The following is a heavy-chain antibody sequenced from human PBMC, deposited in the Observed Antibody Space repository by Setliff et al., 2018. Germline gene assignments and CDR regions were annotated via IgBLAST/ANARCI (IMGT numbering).Heavy chain of an antibody. CDR1: GGSFSTYF. CDR3: RLANCGKNCEEALDY. V-gene: IGHV4-34*01. CDR2: ISHSGSA. D-gene: IGHD2-21*01. J-gene: IGHJ4*02. Sequence: SETLSLTCAVYGGSFSTYFWSWIRQPPGKGLEWIGEISHSGSANYNPSLKSRATMSVDTSKNQFSLNLNSVTAADTAVYYFRLANCGKNCEEALDYWSQGTLVTVSS.